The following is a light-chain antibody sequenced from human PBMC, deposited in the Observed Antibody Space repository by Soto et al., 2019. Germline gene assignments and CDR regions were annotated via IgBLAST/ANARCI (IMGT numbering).Light chain of an antibody. Sequence: EIVMPQSPATLSMSPGERATLSCRASQSLNRDLAWYQQKPGQSPRLLIFGASIRATGIPARFSGSGSGTEFTLTIGSLQSEDCALYYCQQYNNWPGTFGQGTKVDIK. J-gene: IGKJ1*01. CDR3: QQYNNWPGT. CDR2: GAS. CDR1: QSLNRD. V-gene: IGKV3-15*01.